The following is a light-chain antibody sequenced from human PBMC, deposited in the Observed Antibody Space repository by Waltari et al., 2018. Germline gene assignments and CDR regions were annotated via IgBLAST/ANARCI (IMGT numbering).Light chain of an antibody. V-gene: IGKV3-15*01. CDR2: DAS. CDR1: QSVSSS. Sequence: EIVMTQSPATLSVSPGERATLSCRASQSVSSSLAWYQQKTGQAPRLLIYDASPRATALGSLFRCLLSLSSFPLPFPFLQSEDFSVYYCQQYNYWPPWTFGQGTKVEFK. J-gene: IGKJ1*01. CDR3: QQYNYWPPWT.